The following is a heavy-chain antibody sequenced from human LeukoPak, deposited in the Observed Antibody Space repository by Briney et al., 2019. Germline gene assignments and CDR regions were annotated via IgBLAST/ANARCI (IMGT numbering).Heavy chain of an antibody. CDR3: ARGLGELGVLGFDL. J-gene: IGHJ5*02. Sequence: GGSLRLSCAASGFTFSSYSMNWVRQAPGKGLEWVSSISSSSSYIYYADSVKGRFTISRDNAKNSLYLQMNSLRAEDTAVYYYARGLGELGVLGFDLWGQGTLVTVSS. V-gene: IGHV3-21*01. CDR2: ISSSSSYI. D-gene: IGHD3-10*01. CDR1: GFTFSSYS.